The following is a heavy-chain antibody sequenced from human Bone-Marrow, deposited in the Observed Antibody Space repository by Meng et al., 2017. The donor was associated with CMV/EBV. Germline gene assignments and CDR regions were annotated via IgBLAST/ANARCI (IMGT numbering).Heavy chain of an antibody. D-gene: IGHD2-21*01. CDR3: ARERAVVVISTTGGMDV. CDR2: INPSGGST. CDR1: GYTFTSYY. J-gene: IGHJ6*02. Sequence: ASVKVSCKASGYTFTSYYMHWVRQAPGQGLEWMGIINPSGGSTSYAQKFQGRVTMTRDTSTSTVYMELSSLRSEDTAVYYCARERAVVVISTTGGMDVWGQRTTVTVSS. V-gene: IGHV1-46*01.